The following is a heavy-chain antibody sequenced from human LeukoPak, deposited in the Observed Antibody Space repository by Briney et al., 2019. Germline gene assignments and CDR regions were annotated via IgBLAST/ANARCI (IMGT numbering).Heavy chain of an antibody. CDR2: FDPEDGET. V-gene: IGHV1-24*01. J-gene: IGHJ4*02. CDR3: ATVSAPDYGGTGEPIYYFDY. Sequence: PGASVKVSCKVSGYTLTELSMHWVRQAPGKGLEWMGGFDPEDGETIYAQKFQGRVTMTEDTSTDTAYMELSSLRSEDTAVYYCATVSAPDYGGTGEPIYYFDYWGQGTLVTVSS. D-gene: IGHD4-23*01. CDR1: GYTLTELS.